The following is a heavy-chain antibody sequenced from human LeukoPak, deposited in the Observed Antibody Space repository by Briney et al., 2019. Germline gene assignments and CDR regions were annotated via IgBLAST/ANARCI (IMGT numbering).Heavy chain of an antibody. V-gene: IGHV3-23*01. J-gene: IGHJ4*02. D-gene: IGHD6-13*01. CDR2: ITDSSTST. CDR3: AKGSSSSRPYYFDY. Sequence: GGSLRLSCAASGFTFSSYAMNWVRQAPGKGLEWVSAITDSSTSTYYADSVKGRFTISRHNSKNTLYLQMNSLRAEDTAVYYCAKGSSSSRPYYFDYWGQGTLVTVSS. CDR1: GFTFSSYA.